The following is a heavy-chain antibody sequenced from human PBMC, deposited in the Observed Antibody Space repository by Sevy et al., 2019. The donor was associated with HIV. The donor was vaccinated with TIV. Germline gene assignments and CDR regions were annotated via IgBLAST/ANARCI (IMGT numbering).Heavy chain of an antibody. V-gene: IGHV4-4*02. CDR2: IYHSGST. CDR3: ASGKQQPSTILDY. Sequence: SETLSLTCAVSGGSISSSNWWSWVRQPLGKGLEWIGEIYHSGSTNYNPSLKSRVTISVDKSKNQFSLKLSSVTAADTAVYYCASGKQQPSTILDYWGQGTLVTVSS. D-gene: IGHD6-13*01. CDR1: GGSISSSNW. J-gene: IGHJ4*02.